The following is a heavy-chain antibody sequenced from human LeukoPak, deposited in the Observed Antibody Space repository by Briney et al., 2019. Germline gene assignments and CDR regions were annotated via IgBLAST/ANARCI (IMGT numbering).Heavy chain of an antibody. D-gene: IGHD3-9*01. V-gene: IGHV4-59*12. J-gene: IGHJ3*02. CDR2: MYYSGST. CDR1: DDSISDYY. Sequence: SETLSLTCTVSDDSISDYYRGWIRQSPGKGLEWIGYMYYSGSTYYNPSLKSRVSLSVDTSKNQFSLKLSSVTAADTAVYYCARAGYDILTGYCGAFDIWGQGTMVIVSS. CDR3: ARAGYDILTGYCGAFDI.